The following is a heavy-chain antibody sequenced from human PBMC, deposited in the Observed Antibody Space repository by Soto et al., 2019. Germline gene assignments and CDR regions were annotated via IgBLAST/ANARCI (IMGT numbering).Heavy chain of an antibody. CDR3: ARDQSGASPDY. V-gene: IGHV3-30-3*01. J-gene: IGHJ4*02. CDR1: GFTFSSYA. CDR2: ISYDGSNK. D-gene: IGHD2-8*02. Sequence: QVQLVESGGGVVQPGRSLRLSCAASGFTFSSYAMHWVRQAPGKGLEWVAVISYDGSNKYYADSVKGRFTISRDNSKNTLYLQMNSLRAEDTAVYYCARDQSGASPDYWGQGTLVTVSS.